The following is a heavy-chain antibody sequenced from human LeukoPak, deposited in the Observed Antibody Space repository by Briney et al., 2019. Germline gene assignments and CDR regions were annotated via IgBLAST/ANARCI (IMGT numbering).Heavy chain of an antibody. D-gene: IGHD6-19*01. J-gene: IGHJ6*02. V-gene: IGHV3-7*01. Sequence: PGGSLRLSCAASGFTFSSYWMSWVRQAPGKGLEWVANIKQDGSEKYYVDSVKGRFTISRDNAKNSLYLQMNSLRAEDTAVYYRARERIAVASGMDVWGQGTTVTVSS. CDR2: IKQDGSEK. CDR3: ARERIAVASGMDV. CDR1: GFTFSSYW.